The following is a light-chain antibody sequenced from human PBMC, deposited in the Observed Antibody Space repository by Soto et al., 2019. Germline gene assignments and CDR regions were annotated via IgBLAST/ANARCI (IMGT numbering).Light chain of an antibody. J-gene: IGLJ1*01. V-gene: IGLV1-40*01. CDR3: QSYDSSLSGSNV. CDR2: GNS. CDR1: SSNIGAGYD. Sequence: QTVVTQPPSVSGAPGQRVTISCTGSSSNIGAGYDVHWYQQLPGTAPKLLIYGNSNRPSGVPDRFSGSKSGTSASLAITGLQAEDEAYYYCQSYDSSLSGSNVFGTGTKLTVL.